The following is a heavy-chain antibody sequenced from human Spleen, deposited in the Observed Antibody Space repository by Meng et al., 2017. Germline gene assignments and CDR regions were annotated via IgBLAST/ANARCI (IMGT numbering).Heavy chain of an antibody. J-gene: IGHJ6*02. CDR2: IWYDGSNK. V-gene: IGHV3-33*01. D-gene: IGHD6-6*01. CDR3: ARVLGYSSSSLQADYYYYGMDV. CDR1: GFTFSSYG. Sequence: GESLKISCVASGFTFSSYGMHWVRQAPGKGLEWVAVIWYDGSNKYYADSVKGRFTISRDNSKNTLYLQMNSLRAEDTAVYYCARVLGYSSSSLQADYYYYGMDVWGQGTTVTVS.